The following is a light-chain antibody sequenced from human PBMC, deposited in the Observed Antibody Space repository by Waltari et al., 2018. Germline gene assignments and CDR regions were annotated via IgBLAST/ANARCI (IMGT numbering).Light chain of an antibody. CDR3: QQYNNWPLT. J-gene: IGKJ4*01. Sequence: ETVLTQSPATVSVSPGEGVTLPCRASQSVTDNLAWYQQKPGQAPRLLIYGASIRASGIPARFSGGGSGTEFTLTISSLQSEDFAVYSCQQYNNWPLTFGGGTKVEIK. CDR1: QSVTDN. CDR2: GAS. V-gene: IGKV3-15*01.